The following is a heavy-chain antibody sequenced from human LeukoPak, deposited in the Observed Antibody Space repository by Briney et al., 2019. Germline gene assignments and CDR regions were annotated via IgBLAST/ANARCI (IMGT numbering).Heavy chain of an antibody. CDR3: AKDRRLRGHDAFDI. V-gene: IGHV3-21*04. Sequence: GGSLRLSCEASGFTFSTYGMDWVRQAPGKGLEWVSSISSDSSYIYNADSVKGRFTISRDNSKNTLYLQMNSLRAEDTAVYYCAKDRRLRGHDAFDIWGQGTMVTVSS. CDR1: GFTFSTYG. CDR2: ISSDSSYI. D-gene: IGHD3-16*01. J-gene: IGHJ3*02.